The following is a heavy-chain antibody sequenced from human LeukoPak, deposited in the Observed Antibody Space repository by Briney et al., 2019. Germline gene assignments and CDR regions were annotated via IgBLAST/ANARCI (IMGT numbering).Heavy chain of an antibody. Sequence: GASVKVSCKASGGTFSNYAISWVRQAPGQGLEWMGGIIPIFGTANYAQKFQGRVTITADESTGTAYMELSSLRSEDTAVYYCVIVAVAGFVDYWGQGTLVTVSS. CDR1: GGTFSNYA. V-gene: IGHV1-69*13. CDR3: VIVAVAGFVDY. CDR2: IIPIFGTA. D-gene: IGHD6-19*01. J-gene: IGHJ4*02.